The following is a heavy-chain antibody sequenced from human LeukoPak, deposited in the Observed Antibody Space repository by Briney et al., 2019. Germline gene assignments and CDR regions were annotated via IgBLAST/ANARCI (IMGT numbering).Heavy chain of an antibody. CDR1: GFTFSSYS. CDR3: ARTVATIDYYYYMDV. V-gene: IGHV3-21*04. Sequence: GGSLRLSCAASGFTFSSYSMNWVRQAPGKGLEWVSSISSSSSYIYSADSVKGRFTISRDNAKNSLYMQMNSLRAEDTALYYCARTVATIDYYYYMDVWGKGTTVTVSS. D-gene: IGHD5-12*01. CDR2: ISSSSSYI. J-gene: IGHJ6*03.